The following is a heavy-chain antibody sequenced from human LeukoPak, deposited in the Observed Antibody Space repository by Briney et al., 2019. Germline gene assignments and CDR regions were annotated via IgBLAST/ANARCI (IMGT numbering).Heavy chain of an antibody. J-gene: IGHJ3*02. V-gene: IGHV3-13*04. CDR2: IGTAGDT. D-gene: IGHD3-22*01. Sequence: GGSLRLSCAASGFTFSAYDMHWVRQATGRGLEWVSGIGTAGDTYYPGSVKGRFTVSRENAKNSLYLQMNSLTAGDTAVYYCARGLPYYYDSSGDFDAFDIWGQGTVVTVSS. CDR3: ARGLPYYYDSSGDFDAFDI. CDR1: GFTFSAYD.